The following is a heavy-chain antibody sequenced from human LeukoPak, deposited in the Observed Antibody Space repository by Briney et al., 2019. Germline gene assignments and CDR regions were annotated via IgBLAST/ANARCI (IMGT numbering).Heavy chain of an antibody. Sequence: QAGGSLRLSCAASGFTFSSYEVNWVRQAPGKGLEGVSYISSSGSTIYYADSVKGRFTISRDNAKNSLYLQMNSLRAEDTAVYYCAELGITMIGGVWGKGTTVTISS. CDR2: ISSSGSTI. V-gene: IGHV3-48*03. CDR1: GFTFSSYE. CDR3: AELGITMIGGV. D-gene: IGHD3-10*02. J-gene: IGHJ6*04.